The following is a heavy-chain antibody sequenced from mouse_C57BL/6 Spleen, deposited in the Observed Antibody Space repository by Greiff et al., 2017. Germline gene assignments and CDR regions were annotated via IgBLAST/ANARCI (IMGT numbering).Heavy chain of an antibody. CDR3: TRSTYYGNYDWYFDV. V-gene: IGHV1-15*01. CDR2: IDPETGGT. CDR1: GYTFTDYE. J-gene: IGHJ1*03. D-gene: IGHD2-10*01. Sequence: VQLQQSGAELVRPGASVTLSCKASGYTFTDYEMHWVKQTPVHGLEWIGAIDPETGGTAYNQKFKGKAILTADKSSSTAYMELRSLTSEDSAVYYCTRSTYYGNYDWYFDVWGTGTTVTVSS.